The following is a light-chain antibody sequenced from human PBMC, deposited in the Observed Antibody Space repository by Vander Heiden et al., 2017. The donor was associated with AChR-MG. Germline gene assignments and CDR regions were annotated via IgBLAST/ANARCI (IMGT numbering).Light chain of an antibody. CDR3: QTWGTGSWV. V-gene: IGLV4-69*01. Sequence: QLVLTQSPSASASLGASVKLTCTLSSGPRSYAIAWHQQQPEKGPRYWMKLNSDGSHSKGDGIPDRFSGSSSGAERYLTISSLQSEDEADYYCQTWGTGSWVFGGGTKLTVL. J-gene: IGLJ3*02. CDR1: SGPRSYA. CDR2: LNSDGSH.